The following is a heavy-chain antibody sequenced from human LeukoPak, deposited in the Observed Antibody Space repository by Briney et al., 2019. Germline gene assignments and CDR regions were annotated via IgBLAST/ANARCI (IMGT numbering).Heavy chain of an antibody. Sequence: GGSLRLSCAASGFTFSSYWMSWVRQAPGKGLEWVANIKQDGSEKYYVDSVKGRFTISRDNAKNSLYLQMNSLRAEDTAVYYCARDIIAARPRWFDPWGQGTLVTVSS. V-gene: IGHV3-7*01. CDR1: GFTFSSYW. CDR2: IKQDGSEK. CDR3: ARDIIAARPRWFDP. J-gene: IGHJ5*02. D-gene: IGHD6-6*01.